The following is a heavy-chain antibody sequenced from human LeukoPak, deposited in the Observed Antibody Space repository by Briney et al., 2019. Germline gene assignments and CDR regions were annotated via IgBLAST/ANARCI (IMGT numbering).Heavy chain of an antibody. CDR2: IYSSGTI. CDR3: ARDSGTTGEVKFDP. V-gene: IGHV4-4*07. Sequence: IPSETLSLTCTVSGGSITNFYWSWIRQPAGKGLEWIGRIYSSGTITYNPSLERRVSMSVDTSKNQFSLKLSSVTAADTAVYYCARDSGTTGEVKFDPWGQGTLVIVSS. J-gene: IGHJ5*02. D-gene: IGHD3-10*01. CDR1: GGSITNFY.